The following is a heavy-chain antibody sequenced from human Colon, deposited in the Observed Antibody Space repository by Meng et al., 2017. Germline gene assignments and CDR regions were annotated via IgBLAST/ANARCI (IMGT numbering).Heavy chain of an antibody. CDR3: ARDERGGPYYFDY. CDR2: IYTADGNR. Sequence: QVHLVQSGAELKKPGASVKVSCQASGYSFTSYGMHWLRQAPGQRPEWMGWIYTADGNRRYSQRFQDRLTITSDTFARTDYMELSSLRSEDTAVYFCARDERGGPYYFDYWGQGTLVTVSS. CDR1: GYSFTSYG. V-gene: IGHV1-3*04. J-gene: IGHJ4*02.